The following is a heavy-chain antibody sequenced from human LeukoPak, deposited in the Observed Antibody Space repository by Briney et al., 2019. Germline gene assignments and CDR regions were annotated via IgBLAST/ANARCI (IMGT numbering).Heavy chain of an antibody. CDR1: GYTFSNYY. CDR2: INPSDGST. V-gene: IGHV1-46*01. CDR3: ARDASPSGTLEKATIGPDY. D-gene: IGHD5-24*01. J-gene: IGHJ4*02. Sequence: ASVKVSCKASGYTFSNYYIHWVRQAPGQGLEWMGIINPSDGSTNYAQKFQGRVTMTRDTSTSTVSMELSSLRSEDAAVYFCARDASPSGTLEKATIGPDYWGQGTLVTVSS.